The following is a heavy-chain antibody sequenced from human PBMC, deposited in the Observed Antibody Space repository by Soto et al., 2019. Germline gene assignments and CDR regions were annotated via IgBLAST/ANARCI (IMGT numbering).Heavy chain of an antibody. CDR1: GGSVSSGYHY. CDR3: ARWVYGMDV. J-gene: IGHJ6*02. V-gene: IGHV4-61*01. CDR2: VYSSRTT. Sequence: KSSETLSLTCTVSGGSVSSGYHYWSWIRQPPGKGLEWIGYVYSSRTTNYNPSLKSRVTISVDTSKNQFSLRLSSVTAADTALYYCARWVYGMDVWGQGTTVTVSS.